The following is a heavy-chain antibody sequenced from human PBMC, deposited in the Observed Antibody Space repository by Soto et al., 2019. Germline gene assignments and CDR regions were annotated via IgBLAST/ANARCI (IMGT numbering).Heavy chain of an antibody. D-gene: IGHD4-17*01. Sequence: QVQLVQSGAAVKKPGSSVKVSCKASGGTFSSYTISWVRQAPGQGLEWMGRIIPILGIANYAQKFQGRVTITADKSTSTAYRELSSLRSEDTAVYYCASGFSRGTVTTYAFDIWGQGTMVTVSS. CDR3: ASGFSRGTVTTYAFDI. V-gene: IGHV1-69*02. CDR1: GGTFSSYT. CDR2: IIPILGIA. J-gene: IGHJ3*02.